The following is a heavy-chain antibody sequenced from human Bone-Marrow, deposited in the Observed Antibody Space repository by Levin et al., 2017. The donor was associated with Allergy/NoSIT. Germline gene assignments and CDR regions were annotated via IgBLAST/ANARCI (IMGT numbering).Heavy chain of an antibody. CDR2: VGTTGDT. CDR3: GREGRHGSGWDDWYFDV. J-gene: IGHJ2*01. CDR1: ESTFSSFD. Sequence: GESLKISCAASESTFSSFDMHWVRQAPGQGLEWVSAVGTTGDTYYSDSVKGRFTISRENAKNSLYLQMNSLRAGATAVYCCGREGRHGSGWDDWYFDVWGRGTLVTVSS. D-gene: IGHD6-19*01. V-gene: IGHV3-13*01.